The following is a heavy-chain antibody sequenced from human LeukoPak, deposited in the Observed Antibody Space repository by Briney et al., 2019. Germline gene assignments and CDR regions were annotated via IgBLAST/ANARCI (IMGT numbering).Heavy chain of an antibody. Sequence: ASVKVSCKASGYTFTGYYIHWVRQAPGQGLEWMAWINPNGGGTNYAQKFQGRVAVTRDSSISTAYMELSGLTSDDTAVFYCARDQSQYRANYWGQGTRVTVSS. CDR3: ARDQSQYRANY. J-gene: IGHJ4*02. CDR2: INPNGGGT. V-gene: IGHV1-2*02. CDR1: GYTFTGYY. D-gene: IGHD2/OR15-2a*01.